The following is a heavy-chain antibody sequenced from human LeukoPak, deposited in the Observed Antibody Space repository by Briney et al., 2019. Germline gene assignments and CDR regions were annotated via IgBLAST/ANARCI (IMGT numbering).Heavy chain of an antibody. CDR1: GDSVSSNSAA. CDR3: ATGNYYFDY. Sequence: SQTLSLTCAISGDSVSSNSAAWNWIRQFPSGGLEWLGRTYYRSKWYNDYADSVRGRITIDPDTSKNQFSLQLNSVTPEDTAVYYCATGNYYFDYWGQGTLVTVSA. CDR2: TYYRSKWYN. V-gene: IGHV6-1*01. D-gene: IGHD1-14*01. J-gene: IGHJ4*02.